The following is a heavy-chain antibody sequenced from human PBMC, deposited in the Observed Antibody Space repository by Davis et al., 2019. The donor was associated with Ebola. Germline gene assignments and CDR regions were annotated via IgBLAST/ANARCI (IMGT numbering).Heavy chain of an antibody. Sequence: MPSETLSLTCAVSGGSISSSNWWSWVRQPPGKGLEWIGEIYHSGSTNYNPSLKSRVTISVDKSKNQFSLKLSSVTAADTAVYYCARAPKSAAAGLFDYWGQGTLVTVSS. D-gene: IGHD6-13*01. J-gene: IGHJ4*02. CDR3: ARAPKSAAAGLFDY. CDR1: GGSISSSNW. CDR2: IYHSGST. V-gene: IGHV4-4*02.